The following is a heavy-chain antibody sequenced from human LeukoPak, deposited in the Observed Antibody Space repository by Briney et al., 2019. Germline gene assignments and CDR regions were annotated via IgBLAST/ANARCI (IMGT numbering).Heavy chain of an antibody. CDR2: ISSSDNTI. D-gene: IGHD3-22*01. CDR1: GFTFSSYE. J-gene: IGHJ4*02. Sequence: GGSLRLSCAASGFTFSSYEMNWVRQAPGKGLEWVSYISSSDNTIHYADSVKGRFTISRDNSKNTLYLQMNSLRAEDTAVYYCAKWIDDKGYDSGFDYWGQGTLVTVSS. CDR3: AKWIDDKGYDSGFDY. V-gene: IGHV3-48*03.